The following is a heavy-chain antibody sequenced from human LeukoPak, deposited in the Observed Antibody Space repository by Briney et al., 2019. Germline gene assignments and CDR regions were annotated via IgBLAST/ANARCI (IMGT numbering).Heavy chain of an antibody. CDR2: IKHTGRT. Sequence: GSLRLSCAASGFTFSSYSMNWVRQPPGKGLEWVGEIKHTGRTNYNPSLKSRVTISVDTSKNQFSLKLSSVTAADTAVYFCARGYGGNSALGYWGQGTLVTVSS. CDR1: GFTFSSYS. V-gene: IGHV4-34*01. CDR3: ARGYGGNSALGY. D-gene: IGHD4-23*01. J-gene: IGHJ4*02.